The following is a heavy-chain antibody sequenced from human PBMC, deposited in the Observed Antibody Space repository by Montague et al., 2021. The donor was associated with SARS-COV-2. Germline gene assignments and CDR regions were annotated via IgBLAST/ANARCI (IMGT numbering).Heavy chain of an antibody. V-gene: IGHV4-31*03. CDR1: GGSISSGGYY. J-gene: IGHJ6*02. CDR3: ARDNYDVMTSKAYAMDV. D-gene: IGHD3-22*01. CDR2: IFYRGGT. Sequence: TLSLTCTVSGGSISSGGYYWSWVRQPPGKGLDWIGYIFYRGGTYYXPSLKSRVSMSVDTSKIQFSLNLPAVTAADTAVYYCARDNYDVMTSKAYAMDVWGQGTTVTVSS.